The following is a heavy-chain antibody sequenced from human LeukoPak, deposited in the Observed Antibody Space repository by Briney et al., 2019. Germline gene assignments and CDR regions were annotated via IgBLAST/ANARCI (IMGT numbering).Heavy chain of an antibody. Sequence: PLETLSLTCAVYGGSFSGYYWSWIRQPPGKGLEWIGEINHSGSTSYNPSLKSRVTISVDTSKNQFSLKLSSVTAADTAVYYCASGVIPFDYWGQGTLVTVSS. CDR2: INHSGST. V-gene: IGHV4-34*01. CDR3: ASGVIPFDY. J-gene: IGHJ4*02. D-gene: IGHD3-16*02. CDR1: GGSFSGYY.